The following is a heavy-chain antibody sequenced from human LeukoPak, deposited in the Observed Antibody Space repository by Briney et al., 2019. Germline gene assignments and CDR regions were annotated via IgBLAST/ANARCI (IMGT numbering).Heavy chain of an antibody. CDR2: IYYTGST. CDR1: GGSITSHY. D-gene: IGHD1-1*01. V-gene: IGHV4-59*11. Sequence: SETLSPTCIVSGGSITSHYWSWIRRPPGKGLEWIGCIYYTGSTNYNSSLKSRVTISADRSKNRFSLKLGSVTAADTAVYYCATDRERAFDIWGQGTMVTVSS. CDR3: ATDRERAFDI. J-gene: IGHJ3*02.